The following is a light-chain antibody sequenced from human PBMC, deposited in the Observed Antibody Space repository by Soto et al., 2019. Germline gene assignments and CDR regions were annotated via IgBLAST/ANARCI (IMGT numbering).Light chain of an antibody. J-gene: IGKJ1*01. CDR2: KAS. CDR3: QQYNSYWT. CDR1: QSISSW. V-gene: IGKV1-5*03. Sequence: DIQMTQSPSTLSASVGDRVTITCRASQSISSWLAWYQQKPGKAPTLLIYKASSLESGLPSRFSGSGSGTEFTLTSSSLQPDDFATYYCQQYNSYWTFGQGTKVEIK.